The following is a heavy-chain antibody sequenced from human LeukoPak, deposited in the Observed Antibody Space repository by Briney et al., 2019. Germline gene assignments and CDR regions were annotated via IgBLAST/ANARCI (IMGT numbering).Heavy chain of an antibody. Sequence: SETLSLTCTVSGGSISSTTYYWSWIRQPPGKGLEWIGEINHSGSTNYNPSLKSRVTISVDTSKNQFSLKLSSVTAADTAVYYCARDGATGGYQLPHGYFGYWGQGTLVTVSS. CDR3: ARDGATGGYQLPHGYFGY. V-gene: IGHV4-39*07. J-gene: IGHJ4*02. CDR2: INHSGST. D-gene: IGHD2-2*01. CDR1: GGSISSTTYY.